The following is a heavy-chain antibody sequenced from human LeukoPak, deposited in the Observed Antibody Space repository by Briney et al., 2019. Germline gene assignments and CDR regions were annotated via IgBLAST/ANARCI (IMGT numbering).Heavy chain of an antibody. CDR3: ARRTLGFTGTNYMDV. J-gene: IGHJ6*03. Sequence: GASVKVSCKAFGFSFASFGFNWLRQAPGQGLEWMGWISGYNGDTNYAQKFQATVAMTTDTSTSTVYMELRSLRSDDTAVYYCARRTLGFTGTNYMDVWGKGTTVTVSS. D-gene: IGHD1-1*01. CDR1: GFSFASFG. CDR2: ISGYNGDT. V-gene: IGHV1-18*01.